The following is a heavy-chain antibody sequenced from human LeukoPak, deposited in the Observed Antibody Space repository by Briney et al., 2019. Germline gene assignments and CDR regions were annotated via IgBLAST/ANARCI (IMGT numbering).Heavy chain of an antibody. CDR3: AKGDARGDGYNLDAFDI. D-gene: IGHD5-24*01. J-gene: IGHJ3*02. V-gene: IGHV3-23*01. Sequence: GGSLRLSCAASGFTSSSYAMSWVRQAPGKGLEWVSAISGSGGSTYYADSVKGRFTISRDNSKNTLYLQMNSLRAEDTAVYYCAKGDARGDGYNLDAFDIWGQGTMVTVSS. CDR2: ISGSGGST. CDR1: GFTSSSYA.